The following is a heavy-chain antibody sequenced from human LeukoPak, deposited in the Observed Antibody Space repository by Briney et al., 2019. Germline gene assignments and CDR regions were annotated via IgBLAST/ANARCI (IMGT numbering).Heavy chain of an antibody. V-gene: IGHV1-2*02. CDR1: GYTFTGYY. J-gene: IGHJ5*02. CDR2: INPNSGGT. Sequence: ASVKVSCKASGYTFTGYYMHWVRQAPGQGLEWMGWINPNSGGTNYAQKFQGRVTMTRDTSISTAYMELTSLRSDDTAVYYCARGPSQRFNWFDPWGRGTLVTVSS. CDR3: ARGPSQRFNWFDP. D-gene: IGHD3-16*01.